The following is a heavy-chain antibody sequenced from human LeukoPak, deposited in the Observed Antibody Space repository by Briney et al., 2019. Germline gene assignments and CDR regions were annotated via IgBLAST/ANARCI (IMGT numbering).Heavy chain of an antibody. V-gene: IGHV4-39*01. J-gene: IGHJ5*02. Sequence: SEALSLTCTVSGGSISSSSYYWGWIRQPPGKGLEWIGSIYYSGSTYYNPSLKSRVTISVDTSKNQFSLKLSSVTVADTAVYYCARPLRGGFWRGYYIDRFDPWAREPWSPSPQ. CDR2: IYYSGST. D-gene: IGHD3-3*01. CDR3: ARPLRGGFWRGYYIDRFDP. CDR1: GGSISSSSYY.